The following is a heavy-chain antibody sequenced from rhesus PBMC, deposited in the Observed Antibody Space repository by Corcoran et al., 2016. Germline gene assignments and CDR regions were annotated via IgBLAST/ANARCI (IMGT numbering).Heavy chain of an antibody. Sequence: QVQLQESGPGLVKPSETLSLTCAVPGGSISSNYWSWIRQPTGKGMACIGRISGSGGSTHSNPSLKGRFTISTDTSKNQFSLKLSSVTAADPAVYYCARDVGGGVTQDWGQGVLVTVSS. D-gene: IGHD3-22*01. CDR2: ISGSGGST. CDR3: ARDVGGGVTQD. J-gene: IGHJ4*01. CDR1: GGSISSNY. V-gene: IGHV4-160*01.